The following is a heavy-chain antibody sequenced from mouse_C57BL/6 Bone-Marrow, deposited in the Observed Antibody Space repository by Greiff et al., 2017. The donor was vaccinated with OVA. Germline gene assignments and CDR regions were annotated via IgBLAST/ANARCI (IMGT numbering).Heavy chain of an antibody. V-gene: IGHV1-52*01. CDR3: ARSVYYGSSYDAMDY. J-gene: IGHJ4*01. CDR1: GYTFTSYW. CDR2: IDPSDSET. D-gene: IGHD1-1*01. Sequence: VQVVESGAELVRPGSSVKLSCKASGYTFTSYWMHWVKQRPIQGLEWIGNIDPSDSETHYNQKFKDKATLTVDKSSSTAYMQLSSLTSEDSAVYYCARSVYYGSSYDAMDYWGQGTSVTVSS.